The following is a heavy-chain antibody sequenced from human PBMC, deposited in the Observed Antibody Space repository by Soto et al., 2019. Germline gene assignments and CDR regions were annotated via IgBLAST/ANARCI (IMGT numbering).Heavy chain of an antibody. V-gene: IGHV4-61*01. CDR2: IYSGGST. Sequence: SETLSLTCTVSGGFVNSDTHSWSWIRQTPGKRLEWIGFIYSGGSTKNPSLRSRVTMPVDTSKNQFSLKLRSVIVADTAVYHCARFVRSCSATTCSTRADVWGQGITVTV. D-gene: IGHD2-2*01. CDR3: ARFVRSCSATTCSTRADV. CDR1: GGFVNSDTHS. J-gene: IGHJ6*02.